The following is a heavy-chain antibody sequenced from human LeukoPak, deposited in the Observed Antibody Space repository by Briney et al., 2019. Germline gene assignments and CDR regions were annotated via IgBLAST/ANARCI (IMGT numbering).Heavy chain of an antibody. J-gene: IGHJ4*02. CDR2: IYYSGST. CDR3: ARGVIMVRGLTPRRRGYFDY. V-gene: IGHV4-59*01. Sequence: PSETLSLTCTVSGGSISSYYWSWIRQPPGKGLEWIGYIYYSGSTNYNPSLKSRVTISVDTSKNQFSLKLSSVTAADTAVYYCARGVIMVRGLTPRRRGYFDYWGQGTLVTVSS. D-gene: IGHD3-10*01. CDR1: GGSISSYY.